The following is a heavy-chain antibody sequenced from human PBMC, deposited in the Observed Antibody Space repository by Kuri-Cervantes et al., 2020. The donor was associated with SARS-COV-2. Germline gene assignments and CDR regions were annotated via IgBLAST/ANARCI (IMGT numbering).Heavy chain of an antibody. D-gene: IGHD3-3*01. CDR1: SYTFTSYG. CDR2: ISDYNGNT. Sequence: ASVKISCKAASYTFTSYGISGVRQAPVQGLEWMVLISDYNGNTNYAQKLQGRVTMTTDTSTSTAYMELRSLRSDDTAVYYCAREDYDFWSGYFGYYYYGMDDWGQGTTVTVSS. V-gene: IGHV1-18*01. CDR3: AREDYDFWSGYFGYYYYGMDD. J-gene: IGHJ6*02.